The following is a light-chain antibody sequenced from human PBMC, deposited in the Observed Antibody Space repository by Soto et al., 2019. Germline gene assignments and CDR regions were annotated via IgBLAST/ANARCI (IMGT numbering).Light chain of an antibody. CDR2: DAS. CDR1: QSVSTY. J-gene: IGKJ4*01. Sequence: ESVLTQSPATLSLSPGERATLSCRASQSVSTYLAWYQQKPGQAPRLLIYDASNRATGTPARFSGSGSGTDFTLTISSLEPEDFAVYYCQQRTNWLFGGGTKVEIK. V-gene: IGKV3-11*01. CDR3: QQRTNWL.